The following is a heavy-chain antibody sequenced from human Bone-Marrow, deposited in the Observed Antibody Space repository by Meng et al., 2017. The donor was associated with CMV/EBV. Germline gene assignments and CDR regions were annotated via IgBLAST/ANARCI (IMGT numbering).Heavy chain of an antibody. D-gene: IGHD6-6*01. CDR1: GYTFTGYY. CDR2: INPNSGDT. J-gene: IGHJ6*02. V-gene: IGHV1-2*02. CDR3: ARDPPDYSSSSLPRGYYYYGMDV. Sequence: ASVKVSCKASGYTFTGYYMHWVRQAPGQGLEWMGWINPNSGDTNYAQKLQGRVTMTTDTSTSTAYMELRSLRSDDTAVYYCARDPPDYSSSSLPRGYYYYGMDVWGQGTTVTVSS.